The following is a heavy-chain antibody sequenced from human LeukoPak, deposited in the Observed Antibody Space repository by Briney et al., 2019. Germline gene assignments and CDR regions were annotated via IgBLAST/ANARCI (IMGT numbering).Heavy chain of an antibody. CDR3: ARSPNYGDRVDYLDY. V-gene: IGHV3-7*01. Sequence: GGSLRLSCAASGFIFRSHWMSWVRQAPGRGLEWVAHIKQDGSEKHYVDSVEGRFTLSRDDAKNSLYLQMNSLRVDDTAVYYCARSPNYGDRVDYLDYWGQGTLVTVSS. J-gene: IGHJ4*02. CDR1: GFIFRSHW. CDR2: IKQDGSEK. D-gene: IGHD4-17*01.